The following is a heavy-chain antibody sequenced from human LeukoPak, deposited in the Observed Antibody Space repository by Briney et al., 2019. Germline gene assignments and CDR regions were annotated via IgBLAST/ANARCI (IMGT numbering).Heavy chain of an antibody. D-gene: IGHD3-3*01. CDR2: IIPIFGTA. V-gene: IGHV1-69*05. CDR3: ASGGPFGVGGFDY. CDR1: GGTFSSHA. Sequence: ASVKVSCKASGGTFSSHAISWVRQAPGQGLEWMGGIIPIFGTANYAQKFQGRVTITTDESTSTAYMELSSLRSEDTAVYYCASGGPFGVGGFDYWGQGTLVTVSS. J-gene: IGHJ4*02.